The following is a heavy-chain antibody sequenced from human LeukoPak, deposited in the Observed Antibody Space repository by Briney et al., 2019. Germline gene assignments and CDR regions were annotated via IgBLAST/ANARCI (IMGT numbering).Heavy chain of an antibody. CDR1: GFTFSSYE. CDR2: ISSSGSTI. D-gene: IGHD2-2*01. Sequence: GGSLRLSCAASGFTFSSYEMNWLRQAPGKGLEWVSYISSSGSTIYYADSVKGRFAISRDNAKNSLYLQMNSLRAEGTAVYYCARDRADCSSTSCFHYYGMDVWGQGTTVTVSS. CDR3: ARDRADCSSTSCFHYYGMDV. V-gene: IGHV3-48*03. J-gene: IGHJ6*02.